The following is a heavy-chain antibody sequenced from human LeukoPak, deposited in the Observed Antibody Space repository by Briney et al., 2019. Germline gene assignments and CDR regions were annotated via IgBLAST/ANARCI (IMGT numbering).Heavy chain of an antibody. D-gene: IGHD6-19*01. V-gene: IGHV3-9*01. CDR3: AKGSIAVAVLDSFDI. Sequence: GGSLRLSCAASGFTFDDYAMHWFRQAPGKGLEWVSGISWNSGSIGYADSVKGRFTSSRDNAKNSLYLQMSSLTAEDTALYYCAKGSIAVAVLDSFDIWGQGTMVTVSS. J-gene: IGHJ3*02. CDR2: ISWNSGSI. CDR1: GFTFDDYA.